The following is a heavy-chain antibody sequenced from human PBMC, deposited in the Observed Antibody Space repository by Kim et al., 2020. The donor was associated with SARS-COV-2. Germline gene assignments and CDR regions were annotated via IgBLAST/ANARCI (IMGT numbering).Heavy chain of an antibody. V-gene: IGHV4-38-2*02. CDR3: ARVGNWNDGGFDY. Sequence: SETLSLTCTVSGYSISSGYYWGWIRQPPGKGLEWIGSIYHSGSTYYNPSLKSRVTISVDTSKNQFSLKLSSVTAADTAVYYCARVGNWNDGGFDYWGQGTLVTVSS. CDR2: IYHSGST. D-gene: IGHD1-20*01. CDR1: GYSISSGYY. J-gene: IGHJ4*02.